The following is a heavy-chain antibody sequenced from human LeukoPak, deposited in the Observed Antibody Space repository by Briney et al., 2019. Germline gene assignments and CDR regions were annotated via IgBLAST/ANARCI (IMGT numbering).Heavy chain of an antibody. CDR3: ARGDYDYVWGSQDNWFDP. Sequence: ASVKVSCNASGYTFTSYDINWVRHATGQGLESRVWMNPNSGNTGYEQKFQGRVTMTRNTSISTAYMELSSLGSEDTAVYYCARGDYDYVWGSQDNWFDPWGQGTLVTVSS. D-gene: IGHD3-16*01. CDR2: MNPNSGNT. J-gene: IGHJ5*02. V-gene: IGHV1-8*01. CDR1: GYTFTSYD.